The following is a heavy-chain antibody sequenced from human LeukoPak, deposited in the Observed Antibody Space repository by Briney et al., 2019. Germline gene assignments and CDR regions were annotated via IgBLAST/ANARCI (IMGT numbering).Heavy chain of an antibody. CDR3: ARATRGYDSGRDLDC. V-gene: IGHV1-46*01. CDR2: INPSGGSP. J-gene: IGHJ4*02. D-gene: IGHD3-10*01. CDR1: GYTFTNYC. Sequence: GASVKVSCKASGYTFTNYCIHWVRQAPGQGLEWMGIINPSGGSPRYAQKFQGRVTMIRDMSTSTVSVELSSLRSEDTAVYFCARATRGYDSGRDLDCWGQGTLVTVSS.